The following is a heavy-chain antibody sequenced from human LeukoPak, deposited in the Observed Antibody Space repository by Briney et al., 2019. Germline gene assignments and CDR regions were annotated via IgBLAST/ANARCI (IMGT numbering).Heavy chain of an antibody. V-gene: IGHV4-39*01. CDR3: ASTIFGVVIMSFYFDY. CDR1: GGSISSSSYY. Sequence: KPSETLSLTCTVSGGSISSSSYYWGWIRQPPGKGLEWIGSIYYSGSTYYNPSLKSQVTISVDTSKNQFSLKLSSVTAADTAVYYCASTIFGVVIMSFYFDYWGQGTLVTVSS. J-gene: IGHJ4*02. CDR2: IYYSGST. D-gene: IGHD3-3*01.